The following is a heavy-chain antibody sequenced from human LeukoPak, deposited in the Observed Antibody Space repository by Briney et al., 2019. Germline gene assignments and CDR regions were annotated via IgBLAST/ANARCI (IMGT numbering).Heavy chain of an antibody. V-gene: IGHV4-31*03. D-gene: IGHD3-22*01. CDR2: IYYTGST. J-gene: IGHJ3*02. Sequence: SETLSLTCTVSGGSISSGGYYWSWIRQHPGKGLEWIGYIYYTGSTYYNPSLMSRITISLDTSKNQFSLKLSSVTAADTAAYYCARDYYDSSGYYKGAFDIWGQGTMVTVSS. CDR3: ARDYYDSSGYYKGAFDI. CDR1: GGSISSGGYY.